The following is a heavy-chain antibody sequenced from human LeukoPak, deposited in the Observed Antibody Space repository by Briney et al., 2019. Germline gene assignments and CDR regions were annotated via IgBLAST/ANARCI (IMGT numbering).Heavy chain of an antibody. CDR2: INPSGGDT. V-gene: IGHV1-46*01. CDR3: AREGGYDWGFDY. CDR1: GYTFTSYY. Sequence: GASVKVSCKASGYTFTSYYMHWVRQGPGQWLEWMGVINPSGGDTTYAQKFQGRVTITRDTSASTGYMELSSLRSEDTAVYYCAREGGYDWGFDYWGQGTLVTVSS. D-gene: IGHD5-12*01. J-gene: IGHJ4*02.